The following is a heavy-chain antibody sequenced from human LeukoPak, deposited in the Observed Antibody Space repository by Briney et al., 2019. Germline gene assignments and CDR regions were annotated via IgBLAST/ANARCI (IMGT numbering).Heavy chain of an antibody. V-gene: IGHV1-3*01. Sequence: ASVKVSCKASGYTFTSYAMHWVRQAPGQRLEWMGWINAGNGNTKYSQKFQGRVTITRDTSASTAYMELSSLRSEDTAVYYCAREPAAAGDYLGMDVLGQGTTVTGFS. CDR2: INAGNGNT. CDR3: AREPAAAGDYLGMDV. CDR1: GYTFTSYA. J-gene: IGHJ6*02. D-gene: IGHD6-13*01.